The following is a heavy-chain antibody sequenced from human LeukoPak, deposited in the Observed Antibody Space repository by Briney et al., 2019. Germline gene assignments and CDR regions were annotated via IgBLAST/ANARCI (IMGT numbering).Heavy chain of an antibody. Sequence: GGSLRLSCDASGLTFSASVMTWVRQPPGKPLEWVSGISGSGESTYYAGSVKGRFTISRDNSKNTLYLQMNSLRAEDTALYYCAKVTYYRDSAGYLVDYWGQGTLVTVSS. D-gene: IGHD3-22*01. J-gene: IGHJ4*02. CDR2: ISGSGEST. CDR1: GLTFSASV. CDR3: AKVTYYRDSAGYLVDY. V-gene: IGHV3-23*01.